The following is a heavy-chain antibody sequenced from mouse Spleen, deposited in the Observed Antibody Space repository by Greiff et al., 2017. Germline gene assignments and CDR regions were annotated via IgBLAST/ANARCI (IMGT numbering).Heavy chain of an antibody. CDR1: GYTFTDYY. CDR3: ARNPYPYAMDY. D-gene: IGHD2-10*01. CDR2: INPNNGGT. Sequence: EVQLQQSGPELVKPGASVKISCKASGYTFTDYYMNWVKQSHGKSLEWIGDINPNNGGTSYNQKFKGKATLTVDKSSSTAYMELRSLTSEDSAVYYCARNPYPYAMDYWGQGTSVTVSS. V-gene: IGHV1-26*01. J-gene: IGHJ4*01.